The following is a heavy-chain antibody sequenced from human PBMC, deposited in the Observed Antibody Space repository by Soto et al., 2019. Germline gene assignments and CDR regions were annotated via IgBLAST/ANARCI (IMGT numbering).Heavy chain of an antibody. CDR3: ARTDIDFYGLDV. Sequence: VQLVESGGGLVQPGGSLILSCEASGFTFRNYDMHWVRQGTGKGLEWVSGISAAGDPDYADSVEGRFTISRENAQNSSFLQRNSLRVGDTALYYRARTDIDFYGLDVWGQGTTVIVSS. CDR1: GFTFRNYD. V-gene: IGHV3-13*05. J-gene: IGHJ6*01. CDR2: ISAAGDP.